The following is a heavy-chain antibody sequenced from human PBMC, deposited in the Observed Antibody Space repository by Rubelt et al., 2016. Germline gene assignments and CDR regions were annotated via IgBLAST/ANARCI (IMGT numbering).Heavy chain of an antibody. Sequence: EVQLVESGGGLVQPGGSLRLSCAASGFNFRSYTMNWVRQGPGKGLEWVSSISSSSSYIYYADSVKGRFTISRDNAKNSVSRQMNSLRAEDTAVYYCARNLYYGMDVWGQGTTVTVSS. CDR1: GFNFRSYT. J-gene: IGHJ6*02. CDR2: ISSSSSYI. D-gene: IGHD2-2*02. CDR3: ARNLYYGMDV. V-gene: IGHV3-21*01.